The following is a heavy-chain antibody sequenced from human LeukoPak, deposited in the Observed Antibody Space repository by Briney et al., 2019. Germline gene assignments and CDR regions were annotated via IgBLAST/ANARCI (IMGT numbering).Heavy chain of an antibody. CDR1: GYTFTSYD. D-gene: IGHD2-2*01. Sequence: GASVKVSCKASGYTFTSYDINWVRQATGQGLEWMGWMNPNSGDTGYAQKFQGRVTMTRNTSISTAYMELSSLRSEDTAVYYCASCLGTYCSSTGFDPWGQGTLVTVSS. V-gene: IGHV1-8*01. CDR3: ASCLGTYCSSTGFDP. CDR2: MNPNSGDT. J-gene: IGHJ5*02.